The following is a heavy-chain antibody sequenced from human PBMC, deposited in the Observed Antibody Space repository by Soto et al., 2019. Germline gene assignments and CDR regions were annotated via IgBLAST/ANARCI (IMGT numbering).Heavy chain of an antibody. D-gene: IGHD3-22*01. V-gene: IGHV3-7*01. Sequence: SWVRQAPGKGPEWMANIKQDGSEKYYVDSVKGRFTISRDNAKNSLYLQMNSLRAEDTAVYYCVRGRRYYDTRGQGTLVTVSS. CDR2: IKQDGSEK. J-gene: IGHJ4*02. CDR3: VRGRRYYDT.